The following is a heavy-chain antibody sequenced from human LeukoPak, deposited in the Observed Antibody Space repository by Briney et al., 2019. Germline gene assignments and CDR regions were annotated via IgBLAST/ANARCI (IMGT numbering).Heavy chain of an antibody. CDR2: ISGSGGST. Sequence: GASLRLSCAASGFTFSSYAMSWVRQAPRKGPEWVSAISGSGGSTYYADSVKGRFTISRDNSKNTLYLQMNSLRAEDTAVYYCAKVWDIVVVVAATYFDYWGQGTLVTVSS. CDR3: AKVWDIVVVVAATYFDY. V-gene: IGHV3-23*01. J-gene: IGHJ4*02. CDR1: GFTFSSYA. D-gene: IGHD2-15*01.